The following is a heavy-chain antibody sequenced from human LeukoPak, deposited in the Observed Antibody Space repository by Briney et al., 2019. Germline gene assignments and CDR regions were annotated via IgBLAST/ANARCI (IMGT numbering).Heavy chain of an antibody. Sequence: GEPLKISYKGSGYSFTSYWIDWVRQMPGKGLEWMGIIYPGDSDTRYSPSFQGQVTISADKSISTAYLEWNSLKASDTAMYYCARHPVDDYGDYGLDYWGQGTLVTVSS. CDR2: IYPGDSDT. V-gene: IGHV5-51*01. D-gene: IGHD4-17*01. CDR1: GYSFTSYW. J-gene: IGHJ4*02. CDR3: ARHPVDDYGDYGLDY.